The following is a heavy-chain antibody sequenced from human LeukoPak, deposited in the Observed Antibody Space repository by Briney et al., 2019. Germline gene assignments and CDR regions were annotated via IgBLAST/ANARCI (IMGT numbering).Heavy chain of an antibody. D-gene: IGHD3-10*01. CDR3: ARYGSGSSTDY. CDR1: GGSISSSSYY. J-gene: IGHJ4*02. CDR2: IYYSGST. Sequence: PSETLSLTCTVSGGSISSSSYYWGWIRQPPGKGLEWIGSIYYSGSTYYNPSLKSRVTISVDTSKNQFSLKLSSVTAADTAVYYCARYGSGSSTDYWGQGTLVTVSS. V-gene: IGHV4-39*07.